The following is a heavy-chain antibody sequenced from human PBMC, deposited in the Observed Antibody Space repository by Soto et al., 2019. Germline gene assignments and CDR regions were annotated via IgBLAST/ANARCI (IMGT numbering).Heavy chain of an antibody. CDR2: ISSTSATI. J-gene: IGHJ2*01. D-gene: IGHD7-27*01. Sequence: EVQLVESGGGLVQPGGSLRLSCAASGFTFSSSSMNWVRQAPGKGLEWVSYISSTSATIYYADSVKGRFTISRDNAKNSLYLQMNSLRDEYTAVYYCARDNLGNWGAWHFDLWGRGTLVTVSS. CDR1: GFTFSSSS. V-gene: IGHV3-48*02. CDR3: ARDNLGNWGAWHFDL.